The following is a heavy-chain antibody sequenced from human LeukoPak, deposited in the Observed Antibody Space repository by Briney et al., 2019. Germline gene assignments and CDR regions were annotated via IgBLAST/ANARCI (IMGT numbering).Heavy chain of an antibody. CDR2: ISPYNADT. CDR3: ARVTTVTRSPWSWGPKKIGQEVNWFDP. J-gene: IGHJ5*02. Sequence: ASVKVSCKASGYTFSDYSITWVRQAPGQGLEWIGWISPYNADTTYAQNFQGRVTMTTDRSTRTAYMELRNLRSDDTAVYYCARVTTVTRSPWSWGPKKIGQEVNWFDPWGQGTLITVS. V-gene: IGHV1-18*01. D-gene: IGHD4-17*01. CDR1: GYTFSDYS.